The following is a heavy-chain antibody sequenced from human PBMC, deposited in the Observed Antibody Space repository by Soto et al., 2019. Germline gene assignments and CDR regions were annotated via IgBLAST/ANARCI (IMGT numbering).Heavy chain of an antibody. CDR2: IYYSGST. J-gene: IGHJ4*02. V-gene: IGHV4-39*01. CDR1: GGSISSSSYY. D-gene: IGHD6-13*01. CDR3: ATTGYSSSWSVSQFDY. Sequence: SETLSLTCTVSGGSISSSSYYWGWIRQPPGKGLEWIGSIYYSGSTYYNPSLKGRVTISADTSKNQFSLKLSSVTAADTAVYYCATTGYSSSWSVSQFDYWGQGTLVTVSS.